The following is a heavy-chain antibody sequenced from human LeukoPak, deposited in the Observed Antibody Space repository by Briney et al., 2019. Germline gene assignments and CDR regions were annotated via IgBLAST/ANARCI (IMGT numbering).Heavy chain of an antibody. CDR3: ARVGCSGGRCPGYGMDV. CDR1: GFTFSSYS. V-gene: IGHV3-21*01. Sequence: GGSLRLSCAASGFTFSSYSMNWVRQAPGKGLEWVSSISSSSTYIYYADSVKGRFTISRDNAKTSLYLQMNSLRVEDTAVYYCARVGCSGGRCPGYGMDVWGQGTTVTVSS. CDR2: ISSSSTYI. J-gene: IGHJ6*02. D-gene: IGHD2-15*01.